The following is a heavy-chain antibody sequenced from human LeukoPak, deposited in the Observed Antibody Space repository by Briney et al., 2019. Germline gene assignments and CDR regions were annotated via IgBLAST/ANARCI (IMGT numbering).Heavy chain of an antibody. CDR3: ARNQGYCTNGVCYTAFDY. CDR1: GGSISSSSYY. CDR2: IYYSGST. D-gene: IGHD2-8*01. J-gene: IGHJ4*02. V-gene: IGHV4-39*01. Sequence: SETLSLTCTVSGGSISSSSYYWGWIRQPPGKGLEWIGSIYYSGSTYYNPSLKSRVTISVDTSKNQFSLKLSSVTAADTAVYYCARNQGYCTNGVCYTAFDYWGQGTLVTVSS.